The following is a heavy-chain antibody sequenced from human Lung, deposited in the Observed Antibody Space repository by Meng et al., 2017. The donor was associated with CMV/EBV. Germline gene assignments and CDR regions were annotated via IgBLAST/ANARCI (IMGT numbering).Heavy chain of an antibody. J-gene: IGHJ6*02. V-gene: IGHV4-4*02. Sequence: SXTLSLXCAVSGGSISSSNWWSWVRQPPGKGLEWIGEIYHSGSTNYNPSLKSRVTISVDKSKNQFSLKLSSVTAADTAVYYCARDNKTYYDFGSGYFKDYYYGMDSXGQGXTVTVSS. CDR3: ARDNKTYYDFGSGYFKDYYYGMDS. D-gene: IGHD3-3*01. CDR2: IYHSGST. CDR1: GGSISSSNW.